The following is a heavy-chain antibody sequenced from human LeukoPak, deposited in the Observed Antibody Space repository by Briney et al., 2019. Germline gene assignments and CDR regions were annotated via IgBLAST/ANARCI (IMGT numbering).Heavy chain of an antibody. CDR2: ISTSGSYI. CDR1: GFTFSTYT. CDR3: ARGATYAYYQDY. V-gene: IGHV3-21*01. J-gene: IGHJ4*02. D-gene: IGHD1-26*01. Sequence: GGSLRLSCAASGFTFSTYTMNWVRQAPGKGLEWVSSISTSGSYIYYADSVKGRFTISRDNAKNSLYLQMNSLRAEDTAVYYCARGATYAYYQDYWGQGTLVTVSS.